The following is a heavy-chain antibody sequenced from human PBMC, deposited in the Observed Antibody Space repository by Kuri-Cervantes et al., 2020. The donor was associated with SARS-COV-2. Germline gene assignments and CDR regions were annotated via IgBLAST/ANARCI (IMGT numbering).Heavy chain of an antibody. J-gene: IGHJ6*03. CDR2: IIPIFGTA. CDR1: SGTFSRYA. V-gene: IGHV1-69*13. D-gene: IGHD3-22*01. Sequence: SVKVSCRASSGTFSRYAISWVRQAPGQGLEWLGRIIPIFGTANYAQKFQGRVTITADESTSTAYMELSSLRSEDTAVYYCASEEIVAVRGKNYYYYYMEVWGKGTTVTVSS. CDR3: ASEEIVAVRGKNYYYYYMEV.